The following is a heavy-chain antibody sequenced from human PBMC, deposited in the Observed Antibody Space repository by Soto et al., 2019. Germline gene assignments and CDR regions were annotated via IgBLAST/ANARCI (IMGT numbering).Heavy chain of an antibody. Sequence: QITLKESGPTLVQPTQPLTLTCTFSVFSLSTSGVGVGWIRQPPGKALEWLALIYWNDDKRYRPSLKSRLTLAKDTSKDQVVFTMTNMDPVDTASYYCVHGSGRPSPEDAFDIWGQGAMVTVSS. CDR3: VHGSGRPSPEDAFDI. V-gene: IGHV2-5*01. CDR2: IYWNDDK. J-gene: IGHJ3*02. D-gene: IGHD6-25*01. CDR1: VFSLSTSGVG.